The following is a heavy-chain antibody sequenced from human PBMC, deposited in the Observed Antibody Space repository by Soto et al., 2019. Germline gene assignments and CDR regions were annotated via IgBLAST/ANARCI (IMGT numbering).Heavy chain of an antibody. CDR2: MNPNSGNT. Sequence: ASVKVSCKASGYTFTSYDINWVRQATGQGLEWMGWMNPNSGNTGYAQKFQGRVTMTRNTSISTAYMELSSLRSEDTAVYYCARSNPTKKGLELPSRNTKNWFAPWGKGTLVTVSS. J-gene: IGHJ5*02. D-gene: IGHD1-7*01. CDR1: GYTFTSYD. V-gene: IGHV1-8*01. CDR3: ARSNPTKKGLELPSRNTKNWFAP.